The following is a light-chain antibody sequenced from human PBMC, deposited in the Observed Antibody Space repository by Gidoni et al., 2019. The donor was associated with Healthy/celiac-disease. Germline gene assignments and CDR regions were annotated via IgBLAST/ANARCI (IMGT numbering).Light chain of an antibody. V-gene: IGLV1-44*01. CDR1: SSNIGSNT. CDR3: AAWDDSLNGPYV. CDR2: SNN. Sequence: QSVLTQPPSAYGTPGQRVTISCSGSSSNIGSNTVNWYQQLPGTAPKLLIYSNNQRPSGVPDRFSGSTSGTSASLAISGLQSEDEADYYCAAWDDSLNGPYVFGTGTKVTVL. J-gene: IGLJ1*01.